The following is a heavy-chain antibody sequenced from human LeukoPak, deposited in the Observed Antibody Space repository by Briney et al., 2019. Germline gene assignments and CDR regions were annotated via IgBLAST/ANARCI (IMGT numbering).Heavy chain of an antibody. CDR1: GGSISSYH. CDR3: ARDLYSSSWPGNYYYMDV. J-gene: IGHJ6*03. Sequence: SETLSLTCTVSGGSISSYHWSWIRQPAGKGLEWIGRIYTSGSTNYNPSLKSRVTMSVDTSKNQFSLKLSSVTAADTAVYYCARDLYSSSWPGNYYYMDVWGKGTTVTVSS. D-gene: IGHD6-13*01. V-gene: IGHV4-4*07. CDR2: IYTSGST.